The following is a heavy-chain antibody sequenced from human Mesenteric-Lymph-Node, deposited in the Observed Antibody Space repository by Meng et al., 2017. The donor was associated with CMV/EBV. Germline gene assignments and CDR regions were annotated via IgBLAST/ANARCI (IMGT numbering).Heavy chain of an antibody. D-gene: IGHD3-10*01. Sequence: GESLKISCGASGFTFTTYGMHWVRQAPGKGLEWVAFIQHDKSNKHYADAVKGRFTISRDNYENTVYLQMNSLRGEDTAVYYCAKDGSRITTTGTYFEYWGQGTLVTVSS. J-gene: IGHJ4*02. CDR2: IQHDKSNK. V-gene: IGHV3-30*02. CDR3: AKDGSRITTTGTYFEY. CDR1: GFTFTTYG.